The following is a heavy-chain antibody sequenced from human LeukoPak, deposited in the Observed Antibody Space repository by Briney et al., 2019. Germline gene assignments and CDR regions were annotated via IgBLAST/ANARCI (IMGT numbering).Heavy chain of an antibody. CDR3: ARASRGYSYGQNFDY. D-gene: IGHD5-18*01. V-gene: IGHV1-46*01. CDR2: INPSGGST. J-gene: IGHJ4*02. CDR1: GYTFTGYY. Sequence: GASVKVSCKASGYTFTGYYMHWVRQAPGQGLEWMGWINPSGGSTSYAQKFQGRVTMTRDTSTSTVYMELSSLRSEDTAVYYCARASRGYSYGQNFDYWGQGTLVTVSS.